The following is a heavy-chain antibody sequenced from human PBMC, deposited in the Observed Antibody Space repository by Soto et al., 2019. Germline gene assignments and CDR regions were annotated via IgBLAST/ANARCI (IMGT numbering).Heavy chain of an antibody. J-gene: IGHJ6*02. CDR1: GGFVNSDTHS. V-gene: IGHV4-61*01. CDR3: ARFVRSCSATTCSTRADI. CDR2: IYSGGST. D-gene: IGHD2-2*01. Sequence: SETLSLTCTVSGGFVNSDTHSWSWIRQTPGKRLEWIGFIYSGGSTKNPSLRSRVTMSVDTSKNQFSLKLRSVIVADTAVYHCARFVRSCSATTCSTRADIWGQGITVTVSS.